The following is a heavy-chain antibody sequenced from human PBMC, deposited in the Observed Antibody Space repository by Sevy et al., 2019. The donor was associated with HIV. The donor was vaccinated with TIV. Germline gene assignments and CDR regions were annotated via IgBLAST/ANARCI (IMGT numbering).Heavy chain of an antibody. J-gene: IGHJ4*02. CDR3: ASEGVRGSYFDY. CDR1: GFTFSSYG. D-gene: IGHD3-10*01. CDR2: IWYDGSNK. V-gene: IGHV3-33*01. Sequence: GGSLRLSCAASGFTFSSYGMHWVRQAPGKGLEWVAVIWYDGSNKYYADSVKGRFTISRDNSKNTLYLQMNSLRAEDTAVYYCASEGVRGSYFDYWGQGTLVTVSS.